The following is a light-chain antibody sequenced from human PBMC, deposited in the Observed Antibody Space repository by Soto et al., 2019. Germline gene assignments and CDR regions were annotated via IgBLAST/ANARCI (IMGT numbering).Light chain of an antibody. CDR3: QQHGSSPIT. V-gene: IGKV3-20*01. Sequence: EIVLTQSPGTLSLSPGERATLSCTASRTVTLNYLAWHQQKPGQTPRLLVYGASSRATGIPDRFSGSGSGTDFTLTISRLEPEDFAVYYCQQHGSSPITFGQGTRLEIK. CDR2: GAS. J-gene: IGKJ5*01. CDR1: RTVTLNY.